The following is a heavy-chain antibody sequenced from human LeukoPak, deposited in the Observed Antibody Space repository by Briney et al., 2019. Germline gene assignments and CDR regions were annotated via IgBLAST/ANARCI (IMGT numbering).Heavy chain of an antibody. J-gene: IGHJ4*02. CDR3: ARILYDFWSGYYFDY. D-gene: IGHD3-3*01. Sequence: GGSLRLSCAASGFTVSSNYMSWVRQAPGKGLEWVANIKQDGSEKYYVDSVKGRFTISRDNAKNSLYLQMNSLRAEDTAVYYCARILYDFWSGYYFDYWGQGTLVTVSS. V-gene: IGHV3-7*01. CDR2: IKQDGSEK. CDR1: GFTVSSNY.